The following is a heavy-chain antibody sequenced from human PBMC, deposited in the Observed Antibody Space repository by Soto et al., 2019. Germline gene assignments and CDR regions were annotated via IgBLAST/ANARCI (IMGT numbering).Heavy chain of an antibody. Sequence: EVQLVESGGGLVQPGGSLRLSCAASGFTFSSYSMNWVRQAPGKGLEWVSYISSSSSTIYYADSVNGRFTISRDNAKNSLYLQMNSLRDEDTAVYYCARVCRGGDFYYYGMDVWGQGTTVTVSS. J-gene: IGHJ6*02. V-gene: IGHV3-48*02. CDR3: ARVCRGGDFYYYGMDV. CDR1: GFTFSSYS. CDR2: ISSSSSTI. D-gene: IGHD2-21*01.